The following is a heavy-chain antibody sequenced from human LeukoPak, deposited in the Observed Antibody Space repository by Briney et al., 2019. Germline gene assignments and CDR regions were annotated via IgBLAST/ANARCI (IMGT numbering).Heavy chain of an antibody. J-gene: IGHJ4*02. CDR3: AREKASTTGTTDYDY. CDR2: INWNGGST. CDR1: GFTFDDYG. V-gene: IGHV3-20*04. D-gene: IGHD1-1*01. Sequence: GGSLRLSCAASGFTFDDYGMSWVRQAPGKGLEWVSGINWNGGSTGYADSVKGRFTISRDNAKNSLFLQMNSLRAGDTAVYYCAREKASTTGTTDYDYWGQGTLVTVSS.